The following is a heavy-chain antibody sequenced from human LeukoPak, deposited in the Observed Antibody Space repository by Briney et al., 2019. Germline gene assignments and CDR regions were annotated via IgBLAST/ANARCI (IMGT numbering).Heavy chain of an antibody. Sequence: GGSLRLSCAASGFTFSSYGMHWVRQAPGKGLEWVAVISYDGSNKYYADSVKGRFTISRDNSKNTLYLQMNSLRAEDTAVYYCARVLSYGSGAGAFDIWGQGTMVTVSS. CDR3: ARVLSYGSGAGAFDI. D-gene: IGHD3-10*01. CDR2: ISYDGSNK. CDR1: GFTFSSYG. J-gene: IGHJ3*02. V-gene: IGHV3-30*03.